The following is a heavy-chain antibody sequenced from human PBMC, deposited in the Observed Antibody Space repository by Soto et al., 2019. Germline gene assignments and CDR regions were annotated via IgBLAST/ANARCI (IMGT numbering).Heavy chain of an antibody. V-gene: IGHV4-31*03. D-gene: IGHD1-7*01. J-gene: IGHJ5*02. Sequence: QVHLQESGPGLVKPSQTLSLTCTVSGGSIYSDGYYWSWIRQHPGKGLEWIGYIYYSGSTYYNPSLKGRVTISVDTSENQCSLKLSSVTAADTAVYYCARGKNWNYPNNWCDPWGQGTLVTVSS. CDR3: ARGKNWNYPNNWCDP. CDR2: IYYSGST. CDR1: GGSIYSDGYY.